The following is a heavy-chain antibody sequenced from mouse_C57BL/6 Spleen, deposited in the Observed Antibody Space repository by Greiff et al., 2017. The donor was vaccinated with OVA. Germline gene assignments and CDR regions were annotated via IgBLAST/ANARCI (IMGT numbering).Heavy chain of an antibody. J-gene: IGHJ3*01. CDR1: GYTFTSYW. V-gene: IGHV1-64*01. Sequence: QVQLQQPGAELVKPGASVKLSCKASGYTFTSYWMHWVKQRPGQGLEWIGMIHPNSGSTNYNEKFKSKATLTVDKSSSTAYMQLSSLTSEDSAVYYCARGMGLGGKFAYWGQGTLVTVSA. CDR2: IHPNSGST. D-gene: IGHD2-3*01. CDR3: ARGMGLGGKFAY.